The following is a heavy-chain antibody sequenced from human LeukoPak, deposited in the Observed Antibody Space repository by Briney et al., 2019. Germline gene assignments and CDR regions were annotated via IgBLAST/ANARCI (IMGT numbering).Heavy chain of an antibody. J-gene: IGHJ3*02. D-gene: IGHD4-23*01. CDR1: GGTFSSYA. V-gene: IGHV1-69*06. Sequence: GASVKVSCKASGGTFSSYAISWVRQAPGQGLEWMGGIIPIFGTANYAQKFQGRVTITADKSTSTAYMELSSLRSEDTAVYYCARSLDGGSGAFDIWGQGTMVTVSS. CDR2: IIPIFGTA. CDR3: ARSLDGGSGAFDI.